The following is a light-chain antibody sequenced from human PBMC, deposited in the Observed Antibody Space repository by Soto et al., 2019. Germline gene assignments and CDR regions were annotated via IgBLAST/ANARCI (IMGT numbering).Light chain of an antibody. CDR3: QQSYSTLSA. Sequence: DIQMTQSPSSLSASVGDRVTITCRASQSISSYLNWYQQKPGKAPKLLIYAASSVQSGVPSRFSGSGSGTDFTLTSRSLQPEAFATYYCQQSYSTLSAFGPGTKVDIK. CDR2: AAS. V-gene: IGKV1-39*01. J-gene: IGKJ3*01. CDR1: QSISSY.